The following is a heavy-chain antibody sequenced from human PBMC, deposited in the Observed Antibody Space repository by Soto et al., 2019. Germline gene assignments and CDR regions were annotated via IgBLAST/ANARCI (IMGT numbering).Heavy chain of an antibody. CDR3: ARWGPDRGSDY. Sequence: QVQLVESGGGVVQPGRSLRLSCAASGFTFSSHGMHWVRQAPGKGLEWEAVIWYDGSNKYYADCVKGRFTISRDNTKNRLFRQRNSLRVEDTAVYYCARWGPDRGSDYWGQGTLVPVSS. V-gene: IGHV3-33*01. CDR1: GFTFSSHG. CDR2: IWYDGSNK. J-gene: IGHJ4*02. D-gene: IGHD3-16*01.